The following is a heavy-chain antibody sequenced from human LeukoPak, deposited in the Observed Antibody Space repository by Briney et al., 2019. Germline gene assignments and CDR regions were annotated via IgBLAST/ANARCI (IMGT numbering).Heavy chain of an antibody. D-gene: IGHD4-11*01. Sequence: SETLSLTCTVSGYSISSGYYWGWIRQPPGKGLEWIGSIYHSGSTYYNPSLKSRVTISVDTSKNQFSLKLSSVTAADTAVYYCARHGGTRVTLVEVYYFDYWGQGTLVTVSS. CDR3: ARHGGTRVTLVEVYYFDY. V-gene: IGHV4-38-2*02. CDR2: IYHSGST. CDR1: GYSISSGYY. J-gene: IGHJ4*02.